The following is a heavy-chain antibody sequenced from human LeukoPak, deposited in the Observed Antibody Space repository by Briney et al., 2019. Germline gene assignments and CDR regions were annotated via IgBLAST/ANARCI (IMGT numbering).Heavy chain of an antibody. CDR3: ARDLFDSSGYYCGY. D-gene: IGHD3-22*01. CDR2: IIPILGIA. Sequence: GASVKVSCKASRGTFSSYAISWVRQAPGQGLEWMGRIIPILGIANYAQKFQGRVTITADKSTSTAYMELSSLRSEDTAVYYCARDLFDSSGYYCGYWGQGTLVTVSS. V-gene: IGHV1-69*04. J-gene: IGHJ4*02. CDR1: RGTFSSYA.